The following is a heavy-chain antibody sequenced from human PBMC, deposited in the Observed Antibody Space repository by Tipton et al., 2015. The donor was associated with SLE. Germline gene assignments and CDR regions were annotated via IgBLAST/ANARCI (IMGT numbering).Heavy chain of an antibody. CDR3: ARVVNTYYFYMNV. Sequence: GLVKPSETLSLTCTVSGYSISRGYYWGWIRQPPGGGLEWLGSVYPGGTASYNPSLKSRVTISVATSKNQVSLKLTSVTAADTAVYFCARVVNTYYFYMNVWGKGTTVTVSS. CDR2: VYPGGTA. CDR1: GYSISRGYY. D-gene: IGHD6-6*01. J-gene: IGHJ6*03. V-gene: IGHV4-38-2*02.